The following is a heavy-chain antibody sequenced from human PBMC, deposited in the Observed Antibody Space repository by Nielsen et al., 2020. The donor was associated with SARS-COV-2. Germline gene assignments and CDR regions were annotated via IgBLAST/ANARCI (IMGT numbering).Heavy chain of an antibody. D-gene: IGHD2-2*01. Sequence: SETLSLTCTVSGGSISSGGYYWGWIRQHPGKGLEWIGYIYYSGSTYYNPSLKSRVTISVDTSKNQFSLKLSSVTAADTAVYYCARGNVVVPAATTFFDYWGQGTLVTVSS. J-gene: IGHJ4*02. CDR3: ARGNVVVPAATTFFDY. V-gene: IGHV4-31*03. CDR2: IYYSGST. CDR1: GGSISSGGYY.